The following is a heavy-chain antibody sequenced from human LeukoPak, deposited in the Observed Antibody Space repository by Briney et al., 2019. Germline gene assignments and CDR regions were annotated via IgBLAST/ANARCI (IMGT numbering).Heavy chain of an antibody. V-gene: IGHV1-69*05. CDR3: ARDPQASIVARRAFDI. CDR2: IIPIFGTA. J-gene: IGHJ3*02. D-gene: IGHD6-6*01. Sequence: SVKVSCKASGGTFSSYAISWVRQAPGQGLEWMGGIIPIFGTANYAQKFQGRVTITTDESTSTAYMEMSSLRSEDTAVYYCARDPQASIVARRAFDIWGQGTMVTVSS. CDR1: GGTFSSYA.